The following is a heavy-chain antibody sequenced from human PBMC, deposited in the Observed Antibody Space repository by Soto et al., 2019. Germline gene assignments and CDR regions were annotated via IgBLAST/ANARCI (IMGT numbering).Heavy chain of an antibody. CDR2: ISYDGSNK. Sequence: GGSLRLSCAASGFTFSSYGMHWVRQAPGKGLEWVAVISYDGSNKYYADSVKGRFTISRDNSKNTLYLQMNSLRAEDTAVYYCAKVSFASSPYYYDHWGQGTLVIVSS. CDR1: GFTFSSYG. V-gene: IGHV3-30*18. D-gene: IGHD3-3*01. CDR3: AKVSFASSPYYYDH. J-gene: IGHJ4*02.